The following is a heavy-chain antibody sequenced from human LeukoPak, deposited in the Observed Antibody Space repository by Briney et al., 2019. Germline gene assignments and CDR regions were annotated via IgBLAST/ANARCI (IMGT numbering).Heavy chain of an antibody. CDR1: GFTFSSYW. D-gene: IGHD3-22*01. CDR3: ARGGYFYDDSGYARFGY. Sequence: HAGGSLRLSCAASGFTFSSYWMHWVRQAPGKGLVWVSRINSDGSSTSHADSVKGRFTISRDSAKNTLYLQMNSLRAEDTAMYYCARGGYFYDDSGYARFGYWGQGTLVTVSS. V-gene: IGHV3-74*01. CDR2: INSDGSST. J-gene: IGHJ4*02.